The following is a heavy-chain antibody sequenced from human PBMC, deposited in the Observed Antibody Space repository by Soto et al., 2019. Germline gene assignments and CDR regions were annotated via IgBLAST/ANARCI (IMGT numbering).Heavy chain of an antibody. CDR2: IKSKTDGGTT. D-gene: IGHD4-17*01. V-gene: IGHV3-15*07. CDR3: TTHDYGDAEPFDY. CDR1: GFTFSNAW. Sequence: GGSLRLSCAASGFTFSNAWMNWVRQAPGKGLEWVGRIKSKTDGGTTDYAAPVKRRFTISRDDSKNTLYLQMNSLKTEDTAVYYCTTHDYGDAEPFDYWGQGTLVTVSS. J-gene: IGHJ4*02.